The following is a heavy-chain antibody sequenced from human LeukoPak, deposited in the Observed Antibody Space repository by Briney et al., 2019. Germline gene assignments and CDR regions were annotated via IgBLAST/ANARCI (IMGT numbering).Heavy chain of an antibody. CDR2: HNPKNGGT. CDR3: ARYNIVAAAGEFDF. D-gene: IGHD6-13*01. J-gene: IGHJ4*02. V-gene: IGHV1-2*02. Sequence: ASVKVSCKASGYTFTAYYIHWVRQAHGQGLEWMGWHNPKNGGTTYAQKFQGRVTMTGDTPSGTAYMELSRLRSDDTAVYYCARYNIVAAAGEFDFWGQGTLVTVSS. CDR1: GYTFTAYY.